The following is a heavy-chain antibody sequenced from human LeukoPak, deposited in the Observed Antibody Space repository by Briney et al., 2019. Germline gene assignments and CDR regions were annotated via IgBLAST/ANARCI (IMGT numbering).Heavy chain of an antibody. J-gene: IGHJ5*02. D-gene: IGHD4-17*01. Sequence: PGGSLRLSCAASGFTFSTYAMSWVRQAPGPGLECVSAISGSGCSTSYADSVKGRFTISRDNSKNTLYLQMNSLRAGDTAVYYCAKDKDKHGYGELQGWFDPWGQGTVVTVSS. CDR3: AKDKDKHGYGELQGWFDP. V-gene: IGHV3-23*01. CDR1: GFTFSTYA. CDR2: ISGSGCST.